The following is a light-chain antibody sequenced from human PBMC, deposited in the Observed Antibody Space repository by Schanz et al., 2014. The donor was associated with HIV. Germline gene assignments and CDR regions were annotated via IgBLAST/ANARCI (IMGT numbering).Light chain of an antibody. J-gene: IGKJ4*01. CDR3: QQTNSFPLT. V-gene: IGKV1-5*03. Sequence: DIQMTQSPSTLSASVGDTVTITCRASQTIDRWLAWYQQKPGKAPKLLIHKASTLKSGVPSRFSGSGSGTEFTLTINSLQPDDFATYYCQQTNSFPLTFGGGTKVEIK. CDR2: KAS. CDR1: QTIDRW.